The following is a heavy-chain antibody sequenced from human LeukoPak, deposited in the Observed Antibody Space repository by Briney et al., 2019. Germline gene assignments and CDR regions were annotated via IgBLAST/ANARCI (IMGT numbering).Heavy chain of an antibody. CDR3: ARGEGLKYDFWSGYYKYYFDY. V-gene: IGHV4-30-2*01. CDR2: IYHSGST. D-gene: IGHD3-3*01. CDR1: GGSISSGGYS. Sequence: SQTLSLTCAVSGGSISSGGYSWSWIRQPPGKGLEWIGYIYHSGSTNYNPSLKSRVTISVDTSKNQFSLKLSSVTAADTAVYYCARGEGLKYDFWSGYYKYYFDYWGQGTLVTVSS. J-gene: IGHJ4*02.